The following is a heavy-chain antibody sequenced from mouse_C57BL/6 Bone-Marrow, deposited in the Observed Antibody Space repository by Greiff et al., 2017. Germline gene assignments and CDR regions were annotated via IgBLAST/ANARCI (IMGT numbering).Heavy chain of an antibody. CDR3: ARSLTGSLFDY. CDR1: GYTFTSYW. D-gene: IGHD4-1*01. J-gene: IGHJ2*01. CDR2: IQPNSGST. Sequence: QVQLQQPGAELVKPGASVKLSCKASGYTFTSYWMHWVKQRPGKGLEWIGMIQPNSGSTNYNEKFKSKATLTVDKSSSTAYMHLSSRTSEDAAVYYCARSLTGSLFDYWGQGTTLTVSS. V-gene: IGHV1-64*01.